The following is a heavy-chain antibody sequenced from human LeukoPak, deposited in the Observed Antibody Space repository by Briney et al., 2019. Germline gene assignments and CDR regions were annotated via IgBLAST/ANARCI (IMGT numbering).Heavy chain of an antibody. V-gene: IGHV1-18*01. J-gene: IGHJ6*03. CDR3: ARDLLIAAAGTFEYYYYMDV. D-gene: IGHD6-13*01. Sequence: ASVKVSRKASGYTFTSYGISWVRQAPGQGLEWMGWISAYNGNTNYAQKLQGRVTTTTDTSTSTAYMELRSLRSDDTAVYYCARDLLIAAAGTFEYYYYMDVWGKGTTVTISS. CDR2: ISAYNGNT. CDR1: GYTFTSYG.